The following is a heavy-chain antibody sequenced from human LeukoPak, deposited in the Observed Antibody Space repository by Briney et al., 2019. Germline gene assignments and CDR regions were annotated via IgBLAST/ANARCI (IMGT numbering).Heavy chain of an antibody. V-gene: IGHV3-7*01. D-gene: IGHD3-22*01. J-gene: IGHJ4*02. CDR2: IKQDGSEK. CDR3: ARDRGRYYDSRGFYWGYYFDS. CDR1: GFTFSSYW. Sequence: PGGSLRLSCAASGFTFSSYWMSWVRQAPGKGLEWVANIKQDGSEKYYVDSVKGRFTISRDNAKNSLYLQMNSLRAEDTAVYYCARDRGRYYDSRGFYWGYYFDSWGQGILVTVST.